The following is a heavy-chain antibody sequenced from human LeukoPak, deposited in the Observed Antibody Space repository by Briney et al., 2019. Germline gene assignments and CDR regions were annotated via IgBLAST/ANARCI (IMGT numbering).Heavy chain of an antibody. Sequence: EASVKVSCKASGYIFTGYYMHWVRQAPGQGLEWMGWINPNSGDTNYQGRVTMTRDTSISTAYMELSRLRSDDTAVYYCASVGYYDSSGRLDYWGQGTLVTVSS. J-gene: IGHJ4*02. CDR3: ASVGYYDSSGRLDY. D-gene: IGHD3-22*01. CDR1: GYIFTGYY. CDR2: INPNSGDT. V-gene: IGHV1-2*02.